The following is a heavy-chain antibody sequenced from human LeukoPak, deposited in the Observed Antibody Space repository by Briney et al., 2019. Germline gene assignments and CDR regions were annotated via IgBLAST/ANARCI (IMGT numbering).Heavy chain of an antibody. D-gene: IGHD6-19*01. V-gene: IGHV3-9*01. CDR2: ISWNSGSI. CDR1: GFTFDDYA. Sequence: SLRLSCAASGFTFDDYAMHWVRQAPGKGLEWVSGISWNSGSIGYADSVKGRFTISRDNAKNSLYLQMNSLRAEDTALYYCAKDGPVAGTSWYFDLWGRGTLVTVSS. J-gene: IGHJ2*01. CDR3: AKDGPVAGTSWYFDL.